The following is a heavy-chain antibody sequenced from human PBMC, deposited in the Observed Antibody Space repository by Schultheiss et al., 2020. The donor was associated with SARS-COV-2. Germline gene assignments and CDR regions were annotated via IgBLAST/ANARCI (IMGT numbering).Heavy chain of an antibody. CDR2: INPNSGGT. J-gene: IGHJ5*02. Sequence: ASVKVSCKASGYTFTGYYMHWVRQAPGQGLEWMGWINPNSGGTNYAQKFQDRVTMATDTSINTAYIEVISLMSDDTAVYYCARDPLGDGHDWQFDPWGQGTLVTVSS. CDR1: GYTFTGYY. D-gene: IGHD5-12*01. CDR3: ARDPLGDGHDWQFDP. V-gene: IGHV1-2*02.